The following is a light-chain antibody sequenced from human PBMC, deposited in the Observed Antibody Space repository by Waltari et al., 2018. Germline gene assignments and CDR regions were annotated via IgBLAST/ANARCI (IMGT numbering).Light chain of an antibody. CDR2: KAS. J-gene: IGKJ4*01. Sequence: DIQMSQSPFRLSATVGDRVSITCRASQSISTWLAWYQQRPGKAPKLLIHKASSLRSGVPSRFSGSGSGTEFTLTISSLQPEDVATYYCQQYENYPLTFGGGTILEIK. CDR3: QQYENYPLT. V-gene: IGKV1-5*03. CDR1: QSISTW.